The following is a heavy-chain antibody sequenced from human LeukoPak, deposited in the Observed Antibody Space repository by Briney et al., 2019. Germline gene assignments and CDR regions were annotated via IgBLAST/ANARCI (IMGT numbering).Heavy chain of an antibody. V-gene: IGHV4-39*07. CDR3: AREMAGGYDLRAFDI. Sequence: SETLSLTCTVSGGSISSSSYYWGWVRQPPGKGREWIGSIYYSGRNYYNPSRKRRVTISENTSKKQFSRKLRSVTAADTAVYYCAREMAGGYDLRAFDIWGQGTMVTVSS. J-gene: IGHJ3*02. D-gene: IGHD5-12*01. CDR2: IYYSGRN. CDR1: GGSISSSSYY.